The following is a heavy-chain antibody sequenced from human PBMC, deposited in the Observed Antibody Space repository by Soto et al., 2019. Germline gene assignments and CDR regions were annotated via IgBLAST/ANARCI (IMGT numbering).Heavy chain of an antibody. D-gene: IGHD3-3*01. Sequence: ASVKVSCKASGYTFTSYGISWVRQAPGQGLEWMGWISTYNGNTNYAQKLQGRVTMTTDTSTSTAYMELRSLRSDDTAVYYCARDPPYDSLDWFDPWGQGTLVTVSS. J-gene: IGHJ5*02. V-gene: IGHV1-18*01. CDR3: ARDPPYDSLDWFDP. CDR2: ISTYNGNT. CDR1: GYTFTSYG.